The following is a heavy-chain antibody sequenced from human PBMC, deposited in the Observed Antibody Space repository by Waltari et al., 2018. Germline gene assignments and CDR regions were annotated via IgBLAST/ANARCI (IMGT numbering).Heavy chain of an antibody. CDR1: GGSFSGYY. Sequence: QVQLQQWGAGLLKPSETLSLTCAVYGGSFSGYYWSWIRQPPGKGLEWIGEINHSGSTNYNPSLKSRVTISVDTSKNQFSLKLSSVTAADTAVYYCAKEERAAPDYWGQGTLVTVSS. CDR2: INHSGST. J-gene: IGHJ4*02. CDR3: AKEERAAPDY. V-gene: IGHV4-34*01.